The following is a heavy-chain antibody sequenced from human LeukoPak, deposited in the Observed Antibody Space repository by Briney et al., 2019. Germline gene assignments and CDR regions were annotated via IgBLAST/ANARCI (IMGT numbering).Heavy chain of an antibody. CDR1: GYTFTSYD. V-gene: IGHV1-8*01. Sequence: ASVKVSCKASGYTFTSYDINWVRQATGQGLEWMGWINPNSGNTGYAQKFQGRVTMTRNTSISTAYMELSSLRSEDTAVYYCARVRLNTAMEFNWFDPWGQGTQVTVSS. CDR3: ARVRLNTAMEFNWFDP. J-gene: IGHJ5*02. CDR2: INPNSGNT. D-gene: IGHD5-18*01.